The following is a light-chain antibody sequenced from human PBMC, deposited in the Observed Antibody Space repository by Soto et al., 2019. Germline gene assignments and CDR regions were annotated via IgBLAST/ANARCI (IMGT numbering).Light chain of an antibody. CDR3: QQHISWPLT. J-gene: IGKJ4*01. V-gene: IGKV3-11*01. Sequence: EIVLTQSPVTLALSPGERATLSCRSSQSVTNSLAWYQQKPGQAPRLLVYDASNRATGIPTRFSGSVSGTDFTLTISNLEPEDFAVYYCQQHISWPLTFGGGTKVEIK. CDR2: DAS. CDR1: QSVTNS.